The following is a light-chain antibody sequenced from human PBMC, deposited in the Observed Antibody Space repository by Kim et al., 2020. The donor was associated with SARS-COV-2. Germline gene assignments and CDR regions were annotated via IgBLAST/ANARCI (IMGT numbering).Light chain of an antibody. V-gene: IGLV3-19*01. Sequence: LRQTVRITCQGDSRRSYYASWYQQKPGQAPVLVIYGKNNRPSGIPDRFSGSSSGNTASLTITGAQAEDEADYYCNSRDSSGNHVVFGGGTQLTVL. CDR1: SRRSYY. CDR2: GKN. CDR3: NSRDSSGNHVV. J-gene: IGLJ2*01.